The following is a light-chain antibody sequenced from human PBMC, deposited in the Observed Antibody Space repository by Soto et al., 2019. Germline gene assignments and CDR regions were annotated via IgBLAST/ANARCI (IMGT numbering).Light chain of an antibody. V-gene: IGKV3-20*01. CDR1: QSVTSNY. J-gene: IGKJ1*01. Sequence: EVVLTQSPGTVSLSPGERATLSCRASQSVTSNYLAWYQQKPGQAPRLLIYAASSRATGIPDRFSGSGSGTDFTLSISRLEPEDFAVYYCHQYGSSMKWTFGQGTKVEIK. CDR3: HQYGSSMKWT. CDR2: AAS.